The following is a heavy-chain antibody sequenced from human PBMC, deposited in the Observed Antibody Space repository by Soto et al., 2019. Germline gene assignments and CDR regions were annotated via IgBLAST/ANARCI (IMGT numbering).Heavy chain of an antibody. CDR2: IYYSGST. CDR1: GGSISSYY. CDR3: AICRIAAAGMDSGY. J-gene: IGHJ4*02. V-gene: IGHV4-59*08. Sequence: ASETLSLTCTVSGGSISSYYWSWIRQPPGKGLEWIGYIYYSGSTNYNPSLKSRVTISVDTSKNQFSLKLSSVTAADTAVYYCAICRIAAAGMDSGYWGQGTLVTVSS. D-gene: IGHD6-13*01.